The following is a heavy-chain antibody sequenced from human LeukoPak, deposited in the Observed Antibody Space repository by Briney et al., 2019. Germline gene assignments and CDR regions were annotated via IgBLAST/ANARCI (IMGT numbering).Heavy chain of an antibody. D-gene: IGHD2-2*01. CDR2: ISSSSSYI. CDR1: GFTFSSYS. Sequence: GGSLRLSCAASGFTFSSYSMNWVRQAPGKGLEWVSSISSSSSYIYYADSVKGRFTISRDNAKNSLYLQMNSLRAEDTAVYYCARRVADRYCSSTSCYVSDGPNFDYWGQGTLVTVSS. CDR3: ARRVADRYCSSTSCYVSDGPNFDY. J-gene: IGHJ4*02. V-gene: IGHV3-21*01.